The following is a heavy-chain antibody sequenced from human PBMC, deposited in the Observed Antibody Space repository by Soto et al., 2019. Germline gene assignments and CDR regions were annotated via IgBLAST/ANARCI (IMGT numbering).Heavy chain of an antibody. CDR3: AKDRRAGGNSAFYFDF. Sequence: GGSLRLSCAASGFKFSNYAMSWVRQAPGKGLEWVSLISATGGGTYYADSVKGRFTISRDNSHNTLYLQVHSLTAEDTAVYYCAKDRRAGGNSAFYFDFWGHGAQVTVSS. CDR1: GFKFSNYA. CDR2: ISATGGGT. D-gene: IGHD3-16*01. V-gene: IGHV3-23*01. J-gene: IGHJ5*01.